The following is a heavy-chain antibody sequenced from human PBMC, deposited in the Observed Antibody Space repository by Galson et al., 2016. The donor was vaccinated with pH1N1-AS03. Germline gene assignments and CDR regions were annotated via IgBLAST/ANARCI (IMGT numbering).Heavy chain of an antibody. CDR1: GFSFNTSA. V-gene: IGHV3-23*01. D-gene: IGHD3-16*01. Sequence: RLSCAASGFSFNTSAMSWVRQAQGKGLEWVSSISASGGDTYYADSVKGRFTISRDNSRNTLYLQMNSLRAEDAAIYYCARRSPWESYYFDYWGQGTLVTVSS. CDR3: ARRSPWESYYFDY. CDR2: ISASGGDT. J-gene: IGHJ4*02.